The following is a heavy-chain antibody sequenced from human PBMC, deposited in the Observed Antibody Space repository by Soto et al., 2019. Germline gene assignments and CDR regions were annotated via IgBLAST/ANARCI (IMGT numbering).Heavy chain of an antibody. CDR3: AREGAFLLEISLDY. J-gene: IGHJ4*02. D-gene: IGHD3-10*01. CDR1: GYTFTSYG. Sequence: GASAKVSCKASGYTFTSYGISWVRQAPGQGLEWMGWISAYNGNTNYAQKLQGRVTMTTDTSTSTAYMELRSLRSDDTAVYYCAREGAFLLEISLDYWGQGTLVTVSS. CDR2: ISAYNGNT. V-gene: IGHV1-18*01.